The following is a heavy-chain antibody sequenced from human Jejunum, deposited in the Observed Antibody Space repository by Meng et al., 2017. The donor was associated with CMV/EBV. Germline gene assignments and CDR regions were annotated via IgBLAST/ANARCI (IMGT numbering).Heavy chain of an antibody. Sequence: ASGFTFSSYAMTWVRQPPGRGLEWVSAVSGSGGVTYYRDSVKGRFTISRDNSKDTVYLQMNRLRVEDTALYFCARDNDVLTGYYIKYWGQGTLVTVSS. V-gene: IGHV3-23*01. D-gene: IGHD3-9*01. CDR2: VSGSGGVT. CDR3: ARDNDVLTGYYIKY. J-gene: IGHJ4*02. CDR1: GFTFSSYA.